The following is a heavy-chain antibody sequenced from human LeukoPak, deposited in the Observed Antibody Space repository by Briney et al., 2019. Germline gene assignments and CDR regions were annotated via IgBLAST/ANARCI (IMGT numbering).Heavy chain of an antibody. CDR3: AKDGTSYYYTYY. J-gene: IGHJ4*02. Sequence: PGGSLRLSCAASGFTFNNYGMHCVRQAPGKGLEWWAFIRYDGSNTYYADSVKGRFTVSRDDSKNTLYLQMNSPRGDDTAVYYCAKDGTSYYYTYYWGQGTLVTVSS. V-gene: IGHV3-30*02. CDR1: GFTFNNYG. D-gene: IGHD3-22*01. CDR2: IRYDGSNT.